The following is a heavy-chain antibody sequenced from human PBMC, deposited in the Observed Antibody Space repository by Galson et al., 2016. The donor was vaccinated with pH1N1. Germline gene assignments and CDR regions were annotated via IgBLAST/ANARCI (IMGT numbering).Heavy chain of an antibody. CDR2: IYPGDSDT. Sequence: QSGAEVKKPRESLRISCKGFGYSFSNYWIAWVRQMPGKGLECMGVIYPGDSDTKYNPSFEGQVVISADKSISSVFLQWTSLEASDTAMYYCARSTKGVSTGHFDSWGQGTLVTVSS. V-gene: IGHV5-51*03. CDR1: GYSFSNYW. J-gene: IGHJ4*02. CDR3: ARSTKGVSTGHFDS. D-gene: IGHD1-1*01.